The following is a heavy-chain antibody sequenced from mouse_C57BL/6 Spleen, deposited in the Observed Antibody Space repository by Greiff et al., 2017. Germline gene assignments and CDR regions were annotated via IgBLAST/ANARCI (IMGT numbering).Heavy chain of an antibody. CDR1: GFTFSSYT. CDR2: ISGGGGNT. J-gene: IGHJ4*01. D-gene: IGHD1-1*01. V-gene: IGHV5-9*01. Sequence: EVKLVESGGGLVKPGGSLKLSCAASGFTFSSYTMSWVRPTPEKRLEWVATISGGGGNTYYPDSVQGRFTISSDNAKNTLYLQMSSLRSEDTALYYCARGVVATKGAMDYWGQGTSVTVSS. CDR3: ARGVVATKGAMDY.